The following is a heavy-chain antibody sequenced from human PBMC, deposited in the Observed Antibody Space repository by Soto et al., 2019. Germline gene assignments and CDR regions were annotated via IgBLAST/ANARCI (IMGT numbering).Heavy chain of an antibody. D-gene: IGHD3-22*01. CDR2: ISYDGSNE. Sequence: PGGSLRLSCAASGFNFNNYAMFWVRQDPGKGLEWVAVISYDGSNEYYADSVKGRFTVSRDNSKNTMYLQMNNLRAEDTAVYHCARVGPRYSDRSAYYTASEYWGQGTVVTVSS. J-gene: IGHJ4*02. V-gene: IGHV3-30-3*01. CDR1: GFNFNNYA. CDR3: ARVGPRYSDRSAYYTASEY.